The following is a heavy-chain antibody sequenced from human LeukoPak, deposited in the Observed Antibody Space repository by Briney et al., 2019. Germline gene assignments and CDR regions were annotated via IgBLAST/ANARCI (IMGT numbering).Heavy chain of an antibody. Sequence: ASVKVSCKASGYTFTSYYMHWVRQAPGQGLEWMGWINPNSVTNYAQQFQGRVTMTRDTSISTAYMELSRLTSDDMAVYYCSRGEVDGPDFDYWGQGTLVTVSS. CDR2: INPNSVT. J-gene: IGHJ4*02. V-gene: IGHV1-2*02. CDR1: GYTFTSYY. D-gene: IGHD1-26*01. CDR3: SRGEVDGPDFDY.